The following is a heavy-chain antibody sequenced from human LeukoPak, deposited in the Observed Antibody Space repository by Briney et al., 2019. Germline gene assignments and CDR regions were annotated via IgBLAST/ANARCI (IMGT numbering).Heavy chain of an antibody. CDR1: GGSFSGYY. V-gene: IGHV4-34*01. D-gene: IGHD4-17*01. Sequence: PSETLSLTCAVYGGSFSGYYWSWIRQPPGKGLEWIGEINHSGSTNYNPSLKSRVTISVDTSKNQFSLKLSSVTAADTAAYYCARGLVDESGETRAHFDYWGQGTLVTVSS. CDR2: INHSGST. J-gene: IGHJ4*02. CDR3: ARGLVDESGETRAHFDY.